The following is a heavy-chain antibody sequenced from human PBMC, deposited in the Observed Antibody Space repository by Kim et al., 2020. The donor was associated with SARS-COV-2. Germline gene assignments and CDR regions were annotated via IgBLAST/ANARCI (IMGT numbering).Heavy chain of an antibody. V-gene: IGHV4-34*01. CDR1: GGSFSGYY. CDR3: ARGRAWAKFYDILTGNNW. J-gene: IGHJ5*01. CDR2: INHSGST. D-gene: IGHD3-9*01. Sequence: SETLSLTCAVYGGSFSGYYWSWIRQPPGKGLEWIGEINHSGSTNYNPSLKSRVTITVDTYKNKFSLKLSTGTAADTAVYYCARGRAWAKFYDILTGNNW.